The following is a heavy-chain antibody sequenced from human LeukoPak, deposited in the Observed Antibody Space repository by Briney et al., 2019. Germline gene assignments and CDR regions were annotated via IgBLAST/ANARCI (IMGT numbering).Heavy chain of an antibody. CDR1: GGSFSGYY. D-gene: IGHD2-8*01. CDR2: INHSGST. J-gene: IGHJ6*03. Sequence: SETLSLTCAVYGGSFSGYYWSWIREPPGQGLEWIGEINHSGSTNYNPSLESRVTISVDTSKNQFSLKLSSVTAADTAVYYCARGKGLRDYYYYMDVWGKGTTVTVSS. CDR3: ARGKGLRDYYYYMDV. V-gene: IGHV4-34*01.